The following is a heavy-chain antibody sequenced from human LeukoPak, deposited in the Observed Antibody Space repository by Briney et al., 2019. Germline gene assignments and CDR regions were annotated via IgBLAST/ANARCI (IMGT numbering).Heavy chain of an antibody. CDR2: IKSKTDGGTT. CDR3: TTVTGRITMIVVVTSSDDY. Sequence: PGGSLRLSCVASGFTFSSYAMSWVRQAPGKGLEWVGRIKSKTDGGTTDYAAPVKGRFTISRDDSKNTLYLQMNSLKTEDTAVYYCTTVTGRITMIVVVTSSDDYWGQGTLVTVSS. V-gene: IGHV3-15*01. J-gene: IGHJ4*02. CDR1: GFTFSSYA. D-gene: IGHD3-22*01.